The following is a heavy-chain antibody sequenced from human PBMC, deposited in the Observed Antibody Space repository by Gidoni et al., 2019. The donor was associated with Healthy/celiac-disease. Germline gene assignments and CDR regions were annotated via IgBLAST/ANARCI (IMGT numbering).Heavy chain of an antibody. CDR3: ARDRVLRYFDGGRESAFDY. CDR1: GGTFSSYA. D-gene: IGHD3-9*01. Sequence: QVQLVQSGAEVKKPGSSVKVSCKASGGTFSSYAISWVGQAPGQGLERKGRIIPSFGAANYEQKIKGRVTITADGSTSTTYMELSSLSAEDTTVYYCARDRVLRYFDGGRESAFDYWGQGTLVTVSS. CDR2: IIPSFGAA. J-gene: IGHJ4*02. V-gene: IGHV1-69*01.